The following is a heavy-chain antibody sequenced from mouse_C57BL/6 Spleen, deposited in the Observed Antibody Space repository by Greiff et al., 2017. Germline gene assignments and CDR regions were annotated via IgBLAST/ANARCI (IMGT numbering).Heavy chain of an antibody. D-gene: IGHD2-3*01. J-gene: IGHJ3*01. CDR1: GFTFSSYG. CDR3: ARHDDYCWFAY. CDR2: ISSGGSYT. V-gene: IGHV5-6*01. Sequence: EVQRVESGGDLVKPGGSLKLSCAASGFTFSSYGMSWVRQTPDKRLEWVATISSGGSYTYYPDSVKGRFTISRDNAKNTLYLQMSSLKSEDTALYYCARHDDYCWFAYWGPGTLVTVSA.